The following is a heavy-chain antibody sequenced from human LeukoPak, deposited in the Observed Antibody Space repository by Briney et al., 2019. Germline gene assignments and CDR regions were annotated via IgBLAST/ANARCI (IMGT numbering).Heavy chain of an antibody. V-gene: IGHV5-51*01. CDR1: GYSFTSYW. CDR2: IYAGDFDT. CDR3: ARKQHSYDY. J-gene: IGHJ4*02. Sequence: GESLKISCKGSGYSFTSYWIAWVRQMPGKGLEWMGIIYAGDFDTRYSPSFQGQVTISADKSSSTAYLQWSSLKASDTAIYYCARKQHSYDYWGQGTLVTVSS. D-gene: IGHD6-13*01.